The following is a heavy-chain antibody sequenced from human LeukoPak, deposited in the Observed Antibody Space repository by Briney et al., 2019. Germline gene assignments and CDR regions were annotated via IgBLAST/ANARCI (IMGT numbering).Heavy chain of an antibody. D-gene: IGHD3-10*01. CDR3: ARGCYYAATDI. CDR1: GLTFSSHA. J-gene: IGHJ4*02. V-gene: IGHV3-64*02. Sequence: GGSLRLSCAASGLTFSSHAMHWVRQAPGKGLEYVSAIVSNGGNTYYADCVRGRFTISRDNSKDTVYVQMGSLRPEDTAVYYCARGCYYAATDIWGQGALVTVSS. CDR2: IVSNGGNT.